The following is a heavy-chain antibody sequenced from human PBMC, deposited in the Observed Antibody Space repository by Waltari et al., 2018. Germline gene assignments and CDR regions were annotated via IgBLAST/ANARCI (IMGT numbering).Heavy chain of an antibody. CDR2: VDPEDGET. J-gene: IGHJ4*02. CDR1: GYTFTDYY. Sequence: EVQLVQSGAEVKKPGATVKISCKVSGYTFTDYYMHLVHQAPGTGLEWMGRVDPEDGETIDAEKFQGRVTITADTSTDTAYMELSSLRSEDTAVYYCATALSHYDFWSGYYTFFDYWGQGTLVTVSS. V-gene: IGHV1-69-2*01. D-gene: IGHD3-3*01. CDR3: ATALSHYDFWSGYYTFFDY.